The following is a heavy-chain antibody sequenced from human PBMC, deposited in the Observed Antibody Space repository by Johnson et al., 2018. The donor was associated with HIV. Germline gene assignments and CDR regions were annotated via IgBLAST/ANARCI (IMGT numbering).Heavy chain of an antibody. CDR1: GFTFSNAW. J-gene: IGHJ3*02. D-gene: IGHD3-3*01. V-gene: IGHV3-49*04. CDR2: IRSKAYGGPT. CDR3: TKNFWSGYDAFDI. Sequence: EQLVESGGGVVQPGRSLRLSCAASGFTFSNAWMSWVRQAPGKGLEWVGFIRSKAYGGPTEYAASVKGRFTISRDDSKSIAHLQMNSLETEDTAVYYCTKNFWSGYDAFDIWGQGTMVTVSS.